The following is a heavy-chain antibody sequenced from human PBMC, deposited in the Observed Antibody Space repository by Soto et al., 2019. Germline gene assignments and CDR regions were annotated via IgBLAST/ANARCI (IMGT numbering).Heavy chain of an antibody. J-gene: IGHJ6*02. Sequence: SETLSLTCAVSGCSISSVYYWGWIRQPPGKGLEWVWSIYHSGSTYYNPSLKSRVTISVDTSNNQFSLKLSSVTAAETAVYYCATTGGRVGYYGMDXWGQGTKVTVS. CDR3: ATTGGRVGYYGMDX. CDR2: IYHSGST. D-gene: IGHD3-16*01. V-gene: IGHV4-38-2*01. CDR1: GCSISSVYY.